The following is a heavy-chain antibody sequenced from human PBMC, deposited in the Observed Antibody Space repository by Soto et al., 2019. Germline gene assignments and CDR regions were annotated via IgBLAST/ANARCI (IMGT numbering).Heavy chain of an antibody. CDR3: ARGRKGDSSSWYVD. Sequence: QVQLQQWGAGLWKPSETLSLTCAVYGGSFSGYYWSWLRQPPGTGLEWSGEINHSGSTNYNPSLKTRVTISVDTSKNQSSLKVSSVPAADTAVYYCARGRKGDSSSWYVDWGQGTLVTVSS. J-gene: IGHJ4*02. CDR2: INHSGST. V-gene: IGHV4-34*01. CDR1: GGSFSGYY. D-gene: IGHD6-13*01.